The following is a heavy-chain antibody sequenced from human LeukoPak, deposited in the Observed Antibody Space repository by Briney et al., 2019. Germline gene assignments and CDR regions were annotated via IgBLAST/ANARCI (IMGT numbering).Heavy chain of an antibody. CDR2: IYHSGST. V-gene: IGHV4-30-2*01. CDR3: ARETFRPMIVGY. Sequence: SQTLSLTCTVSGGSISSGGYYWSWIRQPPGKGLEWIGYIYHSGSTYYNPSLKSRVTISVDTSKNQFSLKLSSVTAADTAVYYCARETFRPMIVGYWGQGTLVTVSS. CDR1: GGSISSGGYY. D-gene: IGHD3-22*01. J-gene: IGHJ4*02.